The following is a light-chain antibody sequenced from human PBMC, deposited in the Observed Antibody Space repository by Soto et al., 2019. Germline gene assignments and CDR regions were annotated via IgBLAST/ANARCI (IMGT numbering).Light chain of an antibody. CDR1: QSISTW. CDR3: QQYNSYSWA. V-gene: IGKV1-5*03. CDR2: KAS. J-gene: IGKJ1*01. Sequence: DIQRTQSPSTLSASVGDRVTITCRASQSISTWLAWYQQRAGKAPKLLIYKASNLESGVPSRFSGSGSGTDFTLTISSLQPDDFATYYCQQYNSYSWAFGQGTKVEIK.